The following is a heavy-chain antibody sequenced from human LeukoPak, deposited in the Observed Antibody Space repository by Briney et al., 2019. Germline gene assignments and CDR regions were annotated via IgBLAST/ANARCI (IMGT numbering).Heavy chain of an antibody. CDR3: ATVASGWYPDY. V-gene: IGHV4-59*01. D-gene: IGHD6-19*01. Sequence: SETLSLTCTVSGGSISSFYYTWIRQPPGKGLEWIGYIDSSGITNYDSSLNSRVTISLDTSQNQFSLKLNSVTAADTAVYYCATVASGWYPDYWGQGALVTVAS. CDR1: GGSISSFY. CDR2: IDSSGIT. J-gene: IGHJ4*02.